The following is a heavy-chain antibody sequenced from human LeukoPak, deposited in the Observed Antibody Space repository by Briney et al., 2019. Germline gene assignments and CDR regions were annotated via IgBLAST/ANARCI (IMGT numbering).Heavy chain of an antibody. Sequence: ASVKVSCKASGYTFTSYDINWVRQATGQGLEWMGWMNPNSGNTGYAQKFQGRVTMTRNTSISTAYMELSSLRSEDTAVYYCARSLPRILVVIAAGYYYGMGVWGQGTTVTVSS. V-gene: IGHV1-8*01. CDR2: MNPNSGNT. CDR3: ARSLPRILVVIAAGYYYGMGV. D-gene: IGHD2-21*01. CDR1: GYTFTSYD. J-gene: IGHJ6*02.